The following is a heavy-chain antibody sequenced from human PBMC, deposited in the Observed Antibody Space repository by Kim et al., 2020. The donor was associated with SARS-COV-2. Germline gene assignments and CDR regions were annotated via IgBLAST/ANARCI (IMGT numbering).Heavy chain of an antibody. CDR2: INPNNGGT. CDR3: ARAPDFWRTNDY. D-gene: IGHD3-3*01. CDR1: GYTFTGYY. Sequence: ASVKVSCKASGYTFTGYYMHWVRQAPGQGLEWMGWINPNNGGTNYAQKFQGRVTMTRDTSISTAYMELSRLRSDDTAVYFCARAPDFWRTNDYWGQGTLVTVSS. J-gene: IGHJ4*02. V-gene: IGHV1-2*02.